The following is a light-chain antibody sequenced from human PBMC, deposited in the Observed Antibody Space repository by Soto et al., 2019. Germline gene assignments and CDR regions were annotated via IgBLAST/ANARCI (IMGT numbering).Light chain of an antibody. CDR1: QSISSY. V-gene: IGKV1-39*01. Sequence: DIPMTQSPSSLSASVGDRVTITCRASQSISSYLNWYPQKPGKAPKLLIYAASSLQNGVPSRVSGSGSGTDCTVPISSLQPENFSTYYCQQSYSTPTFGQGTKLEIK. J-gene: IGKJ2*01. CDR2: AAS. CDR3: QQSYSTPT.